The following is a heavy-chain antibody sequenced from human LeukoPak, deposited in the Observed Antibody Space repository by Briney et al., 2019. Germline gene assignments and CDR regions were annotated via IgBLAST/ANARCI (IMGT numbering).Heavy chain of an antibody. V-gene: IGHV3-74*01. CDR1: GFIFNNYW. CDR3: ARDQGGPDY. CDR2: INIDGSST. D-gene: IGHD2-15*01. J-gene: IGHJ4*02. Sequence: GGSLRLSCAGSGFIFNNYWMHWVRQAPGKGLVWVSRINIDGSSTRYADSVKGRFTISRDNAKNTLSLQMNSLRAEGTGVYYCARDQGGPDYWGQGTLVTVSS.